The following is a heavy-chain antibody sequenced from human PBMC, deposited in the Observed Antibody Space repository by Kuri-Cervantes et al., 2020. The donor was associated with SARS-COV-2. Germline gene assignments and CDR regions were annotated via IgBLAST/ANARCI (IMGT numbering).Heavy chain of an antibody. V-gene: IGHV3-9*01. CDR2: ISWNSGSI. J-gene: IGHJ6*03. CDR1: GFTFDDYA. D-gene: IGHD3-3*01. CDR3: ARDLDDFWSGNEFMDV. Sequence: GGSLRLSCAASGFTFDDYAMHWVRQAPGKGLEWVSGISWNSGSIGYADSVKGRFTISRDNAKNSLYLQMNSLRAEDTAVYYCARDLDDFWSGNEFMDVWGKGTTVTVSS.